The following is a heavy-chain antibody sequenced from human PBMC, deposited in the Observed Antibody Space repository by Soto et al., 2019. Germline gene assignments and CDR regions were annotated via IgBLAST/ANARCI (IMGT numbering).Heavy chain of an antibody. CDR3: TTDELYYDSSGYAGSFDY. CDR2: IKSKTDGGTT. J-gene: IGHJ4*02. V-gene: IGHV3-15*01. Sequence: PGWSLRLACASSGFTFSNAWMRWVRQAPGKGLEWVGRIKSKTDGGTTDYAAPVKGRFTISRDDSKNTLYLQMNSLKTEDTAVYYCTTDELYYDSSGYAGSFDYWGQGTLVTVSS. D-gene: IGHD3-22*01. CDR1: GFTFSNAW.